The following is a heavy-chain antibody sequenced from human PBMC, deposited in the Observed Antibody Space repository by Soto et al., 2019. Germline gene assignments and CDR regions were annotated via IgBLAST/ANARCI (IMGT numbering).Heavy chain of an antibody. D-gene: IGHD3-10*01. CDR3: ARSSGSYSMWFDP. Sequence: QVRLVQSGAEARRPGASVKVSCKASGDSFTGYYIHWVRQAPGQGLEWMGWISLKSGSTNFAEKFRGWATVTRDTSTSTAYLELSSLTSNDTAVYYCARSSGSYSMWFDPWGQGTLVTVFS. CDR1: GDSFTGYY. J-gene: IGHJ5*02. V-gene: IGHV1-2*04. CDR2: ISLKSGST.